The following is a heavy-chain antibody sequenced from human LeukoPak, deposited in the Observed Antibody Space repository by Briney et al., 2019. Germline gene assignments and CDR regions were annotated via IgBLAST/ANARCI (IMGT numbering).Heavy chain of an antibody. CDR2: IYYSGST. D-gene: IGHD3-10*01. J-gene: IGHJ4*02. V-gene: IGHV4-39*01. CDR3: ARHQISYYYASGTEDY. CDR1: AGSISSSSYY. Sequence: SETLSLTCTVSAGSISSSSYYWGWIRQPPGKGLEWIGSIYYSGSTYYNPSLKSRVTISVDTSKNQFSLKVSSVTAADTAVYYCARHQISYYYASGTEDYWGQGTLVTVSP.